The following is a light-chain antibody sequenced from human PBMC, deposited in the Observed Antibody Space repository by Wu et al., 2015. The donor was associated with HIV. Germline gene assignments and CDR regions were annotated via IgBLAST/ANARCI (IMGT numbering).Light chain of an antibody. CDR2: AAS. Sequence: DIQMTQSPSAMSASVGDRVTITCRASQGVTTYLAWFQQKPGKVPKRLIYAASSLHSGVPSRFSGSGSGTEFTLTISSLQPEDFATYYCLQYSSYPIFTFGPGTKVDIK. J-gene: IGKJ3*01. V-gene: IGKV1-17*03. CDR1: QGVTTY. CDR3: LQYSSYPIFT.